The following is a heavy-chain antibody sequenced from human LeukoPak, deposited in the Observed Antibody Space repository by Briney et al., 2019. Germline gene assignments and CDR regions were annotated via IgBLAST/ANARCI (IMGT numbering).Heavy chain of an antibody. D-gene: IGHD6-13*01. CDR1: GYIFTDYW. V-gene: IGHV5-51*01. J-gene: IGHJ3*02. CDR2: IYPGDSDT. Sequence: PGESLKISCKGSGYIFTDYWIGWVRQMPGKGLEWMGIIYPGDSDTRYSPSFQGQVTISADKSISTAYLQWSSLKASDTAMYYCARIAAAGTTTGAFDIWGQGTMVTVSS. CDR3: ARIAAAGTTTGAFDI.